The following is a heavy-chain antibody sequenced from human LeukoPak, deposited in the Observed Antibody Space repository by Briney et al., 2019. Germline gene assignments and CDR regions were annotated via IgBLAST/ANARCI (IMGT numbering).Heavy chain of an antibody. Sequence: GESLKISCKGSGYSFTTYWIGWVRQMPGKGLEWMGFIYPGDSDTTYSPSFQGQVTISADKSISTAYLQWSSLKASDTAMYYCARLGSYSTGWADYWGQGTLVTVSS. V-gene: IGHV5-51*01. D-gene: IGHD6-19*01. CDR2: IYPGDSDT. J-gene: IGHJ4*02. CDR3: ARLGSYSTGWADY. CDR1: GYSFTTYW.